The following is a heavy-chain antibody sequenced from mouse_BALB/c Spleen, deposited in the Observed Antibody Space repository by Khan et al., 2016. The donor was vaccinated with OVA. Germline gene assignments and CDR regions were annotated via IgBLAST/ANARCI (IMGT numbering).Heavy chain of an antibody. V-gene: IGHV2-9*02. CDR2: IWAGGST. CDR1: GFSLTSYG. CDR3: ARIEDR. Sequence: QVQLKESGPGLVAPSQSLSITCTVSGFSLTSYGVHWVRQPPGKGLEWLGVIWAGGSTNYNSALMSRLSISKDHPKSQVFLKMNSLQTEDTAMYYGARIEDRWGQGTTLTVSS. J-gene: IGHJ2*01.